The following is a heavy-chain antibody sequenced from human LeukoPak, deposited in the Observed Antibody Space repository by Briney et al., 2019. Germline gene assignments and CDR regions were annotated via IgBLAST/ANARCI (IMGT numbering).Heavy chain of an antibody. CDR1: GYTLTELS. CDR2: FDPEDGET. CDR3: ATDVRAAAGTGY. J-gene: IGHJ4*02. D-gene: IGHD6-13*01. Sequence: GASVKVSCKVSGYTLTELSMHWVRQAPGKGLEWMGGFDPEDGETIYAQKFQGRVTMTEDTSTDTAYMELSSLRSEDTAVYYCATDVRAAAGTGYWGQGTLVTVSS. V-gene: IGHV1-24*01.